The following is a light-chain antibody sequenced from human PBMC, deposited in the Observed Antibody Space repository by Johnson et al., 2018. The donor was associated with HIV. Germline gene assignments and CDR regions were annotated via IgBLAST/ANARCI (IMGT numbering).Light chain of an antibody. CDR3: GTWDSSLSAGGYV. Sequence: QSVLTQPPSVSATPGQKVTISCSGSSSNIGNNYVSWYQQLPGTAPKLLIYDNNKRPSGIPDRFSGSKSGTSATLGITGLKTADEADYYCGTWDSSLSAGGYVFGTGTKVTVL. J-gene: IGLJ1*01. CDR1: SSNIGNNY. CDR2: DNN. V-gene: IGLV1-51*01.